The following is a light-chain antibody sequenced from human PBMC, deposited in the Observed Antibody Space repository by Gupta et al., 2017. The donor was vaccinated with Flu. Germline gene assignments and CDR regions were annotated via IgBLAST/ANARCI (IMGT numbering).Light chain of an antibody. CDR3: SSYTTSSTYV. V-gene: IGLV2-18*02. Sequence: SALTQPPSVSGSPGQSVTISCTGTSSDVGKYNRVSWYQQSPGTAPKLMIYEVSKRPSGVPDRFSGSKSGNTASLTISGLQAEDEADFYCSSYTTSSTYVFGTGTKVTVL. J-gene: IGLJ1*01. CDR2: EVS. CDR1: SSDVGKYNR.